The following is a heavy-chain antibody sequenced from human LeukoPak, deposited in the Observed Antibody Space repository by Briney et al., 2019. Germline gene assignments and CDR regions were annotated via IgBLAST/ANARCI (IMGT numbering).Heavy chain of an antibody. Sequence: SETLSLTCGVSGGSISNTNWWTWVRQPPGKGLEWIGEVNLQGSTNYNPSLKSRVAISVDKSENHISLKLTSVTAADTAVYYCARGMGSSGWYSTYYFDYWGQGTVVTVSS. CDR1: GGSISNTNW. V-gene: IGHV4-4*02. J-gene: IGHJ4*02. CDR3: ARGMGSSGWYSTYYFDY. D-gene: IGHD6-19*01. CDR2: VNLQGST.